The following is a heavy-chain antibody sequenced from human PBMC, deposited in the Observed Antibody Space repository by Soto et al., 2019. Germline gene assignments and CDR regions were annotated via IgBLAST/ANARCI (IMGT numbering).Heavy chain of an antibody. Sequence: QVQLQESGPGLVKPSGTLSLTCAVSGGSISSSNWWSWVRQPPGKGLEWIGEIYHSGSTNYNPPLKSRVTISEDKSKNQFALKLSSVTAADTAVYYCARVSGSYYYGMDVWGQGTTVTVSS. V-gene: IGHV4-4*02. CDR1: GGSISSSNW. CDR3: ARVSGSYYYGMDV. D-gene: IGHD1-26*01. J-gene: IGHJ6*02. CDR2: IYHSGST.